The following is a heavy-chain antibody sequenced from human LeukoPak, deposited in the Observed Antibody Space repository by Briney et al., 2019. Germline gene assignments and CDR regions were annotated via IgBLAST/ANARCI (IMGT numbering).Heavy chain of an antibody. D-gene: IGHD2-8*01. V-gene: IGHV1-2*02. Sequence: ASVKVSCKASGYSFTGYYLHWVRQAPGQGLEWMGWINPGGGVTKFAQRFQGRVTMTTDKSINTVYMELSRLTSDDTAVYFCARGPNHYYMDVWGTGTTVTVSS. CDR1: GYSFTGYY. J-gene: IGHJ6*03. CDR3: ARGPNHYYMDV. CDR2: INPGGGVT.